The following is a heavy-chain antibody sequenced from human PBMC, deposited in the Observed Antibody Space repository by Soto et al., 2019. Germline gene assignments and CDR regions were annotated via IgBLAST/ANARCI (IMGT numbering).Heavy chain of an antibody. V-gene: IGHV4-59*01. J-gene: IGHJ6*02. D-gene: IGHD5-18*01. Sequence: SETLSLTCTVSGGSISSYYWSWIRQPPGKGLEWIGYIYYSGSTNYNPSLKSRVTISVDTSKNQFSLKLSSVTAADTAVYYCARDLTYSYGSSYGLDVWGQGTTVTVSS. CDR2: IYYSGST. CDR1: GGSISSYY. CDR3: ARDLTYSYGSSYGLDV.